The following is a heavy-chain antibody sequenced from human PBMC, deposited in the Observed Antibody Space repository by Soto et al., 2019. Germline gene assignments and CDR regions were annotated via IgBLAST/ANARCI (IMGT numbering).Heavy chain of an antibody. CDR1: GFTFSSYA. CDR2: ISGSGGST. CDR3: AKDMDVDTAMYYYYGMDV. V-gene: IGHV3-23*01. D-gene: IGHD5-18*01. J-gene: IGHJ6*02. Sequence: SLRLPFAAPGFTFSSYAMGLGRQARGKGLEWVSAISGSGGSTYYADSVKGRFTISRDNSKNTLYLQMNSLRAEDTAVYYCAKDMDVDTAMYYYYGMDVWGQGTTVTVSS.